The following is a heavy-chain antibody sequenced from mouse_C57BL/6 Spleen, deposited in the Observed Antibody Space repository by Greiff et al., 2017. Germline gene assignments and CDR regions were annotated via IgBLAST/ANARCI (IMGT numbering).Heavy chain of an antibody. J-gene: IGHJ4*01. D-gene: IGHD2-4*01. CDR3: ARDYDGYYYAMDY. Sequence: VMLVESGAELVKPGASVKISCKASGYAFSSYWMNWVKQRPGKGLEWIGQIYPGDGDTNYNGKFKGKATLTADKSSSTAYMQLSSLTSEDSAVYFCARDYDGYYYAMDYWGQGTSVTVSS. CDR1: GYAFSSYW. V-gene: IGHV1-80*01. CDR2: IYPGDGDT.